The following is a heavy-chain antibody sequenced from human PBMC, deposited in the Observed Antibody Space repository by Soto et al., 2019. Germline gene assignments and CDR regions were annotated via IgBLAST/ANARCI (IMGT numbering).Heavy chain of an antibody. CDR1: GYTFTNYG. J-gene: IGHJ5*02. V-gene: IGHV1-18*01. CDR3: ASGVGSGSYYNQYNWFDP. Sequence: QVQLVQSGGEVKKPGASVKVSCKASGYTFTNYGISWVRQAPGQGLEWMGWINVYNGNTKYAQKVQGRVTMTTDTSPSTAYMELRSLRSDDTAVYYCASGVGSGSYYNQYNWFDPWGQGTLVTVSS. D-gene: IGHD3-10*01. CDR2: INVYNGNT.